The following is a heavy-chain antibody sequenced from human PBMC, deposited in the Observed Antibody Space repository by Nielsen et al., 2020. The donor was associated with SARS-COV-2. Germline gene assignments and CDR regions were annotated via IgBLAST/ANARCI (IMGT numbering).Heavy chain of an antibody. CDR1: GFTFSSYV. CDR2: MWYDGSNK. J-gene: IGHJ4*02. V-gene: IGHV3-33*01. D-gene: IGHD4-11*01. CDR3: ARETIDYTSSFIDY. Sequence: GESLKISCGASGFTFSSYVMHWVRQAPGKGLEWVAVMWYDGSNKFYADSVKGRFTISRDNSKNTLYLQLNSLRPEDTAVYFCARETIDYTSSFIDYWGQGTLVTVSS.